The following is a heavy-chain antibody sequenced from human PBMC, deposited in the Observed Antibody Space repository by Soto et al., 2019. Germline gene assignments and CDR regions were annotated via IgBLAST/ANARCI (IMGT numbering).Heavy chain of an antibody. CDR1: GFTFSSYA. D-gene: IGHD4-17*01. CDR3: AKIFGLALVGHDWGDWVDY. CDR2: ISGSGGST. Sequence: GGSLRLSCAASGFTFSSYAMSWVRQAPGKGLEWVSAISGSGGSTYYADSVKGRFTISRDNSKNTLYLQMNSLRAEDTAVYYCAKIFGLALVGHDWGDWVDYWGQGTLVTVSS. J-gene: IGHJ4*02. V-gene: IGHV3-23*01.